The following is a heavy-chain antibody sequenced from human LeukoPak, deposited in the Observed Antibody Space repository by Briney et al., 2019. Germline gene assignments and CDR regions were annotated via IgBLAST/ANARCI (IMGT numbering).Heavy chain of an antibody. J-gene: IGHJ4*02. D-gene: IGHD1-20*01. Sequence: HPGGSLRLSCAASGFTFSSYAMSWVRPAPGKGLEWVSAISGSGGSTYYADSVKGRFTISRDNSKNTLYLQMNSLRAEDTAVYYCAKDRRVYNWNPTFNFDYWGQGTLVTVSS. CDR1: GFTFSSYA. V-gene: IGHV3-23*01. CDR3: AKDRRVYNWNPTFNFDY. CDR2: ISGSGGST.